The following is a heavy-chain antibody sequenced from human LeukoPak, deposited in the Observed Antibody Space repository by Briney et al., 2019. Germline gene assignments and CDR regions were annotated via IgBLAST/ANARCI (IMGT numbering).Heavy chain of an antibody. V-gene: IGHV4-4*07. J-gene: IGHJ4*02. CDR2: IYTSGSA. D-gene: IGHD3-22*01. Sequence: SETLSLTCTVSGGSISNYYWSWIRQPAGKGLEWIGRIYTSGSANYNPSLKSRVTMSVDTSKNLFSLKLSSATAADTAVYYCARGPDGSGYYPFDYWGQGTLVTVSS. CDR3: ARGPDGSGYYPFDY. CDR1: GGSISNYY.